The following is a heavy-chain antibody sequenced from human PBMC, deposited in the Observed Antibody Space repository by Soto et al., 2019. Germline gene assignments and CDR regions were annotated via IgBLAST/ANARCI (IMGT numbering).Heavy chain of an antibody. CDR2: ISAYNGNT. D-gene: IGHD3-10*01. CDR3: ARDGSGSLWDVSYFDY. J-gene: IGHJ4*02. CDR1: GYTFTSYG. V-gene: IGHV1-18*01. Sequence: QVQLVQSGAEVKKPGASVKVSCKASGYTFTSYGISWVRQAPGQGLEWMGWISAYNGNTNYAQKLQGRVTMTTDTSTSTGYMELRSLRSDDTAVYYCARDGSGSLWDVSYFDYWGQGTLVTVSS.